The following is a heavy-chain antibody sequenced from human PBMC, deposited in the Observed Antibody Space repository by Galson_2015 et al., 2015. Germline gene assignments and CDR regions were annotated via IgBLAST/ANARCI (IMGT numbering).Heavy chain of an antibody. CDR3: ARVMNYCSSTSCYSDAFDI. Sequence: SVTVSGKASGYTFTSYYRHWVRQAPGQGLEGMGIINPSGGSTSYAQKFQGRVTMTRDTSTSTVYMELSSLRSEDTAVYYCARVMNYCSSTSCYSDAFDIWGQGTMVTVSS. D-gene: IGHD2-2*01. CDR2: INPSGGST. V-gene: IGHV1-46*01. CDR1: GYTFTSYY. J-gene: IGHJ3*02.